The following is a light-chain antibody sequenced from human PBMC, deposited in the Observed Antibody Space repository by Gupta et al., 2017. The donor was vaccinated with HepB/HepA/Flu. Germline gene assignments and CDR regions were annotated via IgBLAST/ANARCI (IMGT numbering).Light chain of an antibody. CDR3: SAWDSSRSAQV. Sequence: QAGLTQPPSVSKGLRQTATLTCTGNSNNVGNKGAAWLQQHQGHPPKLLSYKNNNRPSGISERFSASRSGNTASLTITGLQPEDEADYYCSAWDSSRSAQVFGGGTKLTVL. V-gene: IGLV10-54*04. CDR1: SNNVGNKG. CDR2: KNN. J-gene: IGLJ2*01.